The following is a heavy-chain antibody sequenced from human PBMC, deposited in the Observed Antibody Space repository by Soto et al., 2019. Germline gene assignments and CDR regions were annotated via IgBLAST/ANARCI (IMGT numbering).Heavy chain of an antibody. J-gene: IGHJ6*02. V-gene: IGHV4-59*08. Sequence: KPSETLSLTCTVSGGSISSYYWSWIRQPPGKGLEWIGYIYYSGSTNYNPSLKSRVTISVDTSKNQFSLKLSSVTAADTAVYYCARHLWQTNYYYCYGMDVWGQGTTVTVSS. CDR1: GGSISSYY. CDR3: ARHLWQTNYYYCYGMDV. D-gene: IGHD3-16*01. CDR2: IYYSGST.